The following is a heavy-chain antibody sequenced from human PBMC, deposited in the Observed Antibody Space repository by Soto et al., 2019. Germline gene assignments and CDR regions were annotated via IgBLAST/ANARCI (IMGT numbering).Heavy chain of an antibody. V-gene: IGHV1-2*04. Sequence: GASVKVSCKASGYTFTGYYIHWVRQAPGQGLEWMGWINPNSGGTNYAQKFQGWVTMARDTSISTAYMELSRLRSDDTALYYCARGKRIPVGIAVAGPPYSFDYWGQGTLVTVSS. CDR1: GYTFTGYY. CDR3: ARGKRIPVGIAVAGPPYSFDY. J-gene: IGHJ4*02. CDR2: INPNSGGT. D-gene: IGHD6-19*01.